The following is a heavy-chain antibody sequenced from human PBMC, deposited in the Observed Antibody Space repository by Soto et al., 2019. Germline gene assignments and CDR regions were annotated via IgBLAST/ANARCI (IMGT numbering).Heavy chain of an antibody. V-gene: IGHV3-23*01. D-gene: IGHD4-17*01. Sequence: GGSLRLSCAASGFTFSSYAMSWVRQAPGKGLEWVSAISGSGGSTYYADSVKGRFTISRDNSKNTLYLQMNSLRAEDTAVYYCAKDVGDYGDGMGAFDIWGQGTMVTVSS. J-gene: IGHJ3*02. CDR1: GFTFSSYA. CDR3: AKDVGDYGDGMGAFDI. CDR2: ISGSGGST.